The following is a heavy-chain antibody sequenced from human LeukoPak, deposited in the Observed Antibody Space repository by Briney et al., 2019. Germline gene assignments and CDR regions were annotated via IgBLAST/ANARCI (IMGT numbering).Heavy chain of an antibody. CDR1: GFTFCSYA. V-gene: IGHV3-23*01. J-gene: IGHJ4*02. Sequence: GGSLRLSCAASGFTFCSYAMSWVRPAPGKGLEWVSAISGSGGSTYYADSVKGRFTISRDNSKNTLYLQMNSLRAEDTTVYYCAVRPGDSRGVASFWGQGTLVTVSS. CDR2: ISGSGGST. D-gene: IGHD6-19*01. CDR3: AVRPGDSRGVASF.